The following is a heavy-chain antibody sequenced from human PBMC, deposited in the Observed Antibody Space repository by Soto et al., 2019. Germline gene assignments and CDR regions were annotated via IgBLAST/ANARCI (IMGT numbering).Heavy chain of an antibody. D-gene: IGHD2-21*02. J-gene: IGHJ4*02. V-gene: IGHV3-33*01. CDR3: ARGVLVTTGGYYFDY. Sequence: QVQLVESGGGVVQPGRSLRLSCAASGFTFSSYGMHWVRQAPGKGLEWVAVIWYDGSNKYYADSVKGRFTISRDNSKNTLYLQMNSLRAEDTAVYYCARGVLVTTGGYYFDYWGQGTLVTVSS. CDR1: GFTFSSYG. CDR2: IWYDGSNK.